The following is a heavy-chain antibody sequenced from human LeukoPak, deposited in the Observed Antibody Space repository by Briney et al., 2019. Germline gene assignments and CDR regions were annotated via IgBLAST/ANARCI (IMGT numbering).Heavy chain of an antibody. D-gene: IGHD3-22*01. V-gene: IGHV3-23*01. J-gene: IGHJ3*02. CDR2: ISGSGGST. CDR3: AKVRMITMIAYDAFDI. CDR1: GFTFSSYA. Sequence: GGSLRLSYAASGFTFSSYAMSWVRQAPGKGLEWVSAISGSGGSTYYADSVKGRFSISRDNSKNTLYLQMNSLRAEDTAVYYCAKVRMITMIAYDAFDIWGQGTMVTVSS.